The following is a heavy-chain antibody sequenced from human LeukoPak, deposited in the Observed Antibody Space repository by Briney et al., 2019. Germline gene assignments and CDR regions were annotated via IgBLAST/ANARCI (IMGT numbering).Heavy chain of an antibody. V-gene: IGHV4-59*01. CDR2: IYYSGST. CDR3: ARNYGDFDY. Sequence: PSETLSLTCTVSGGSISSYYWSWIRQPPGKGLEWIGYIYYSGSTNYNPSLKSRVTISVDTSKNQFSLKLSPVTAADTAVYYCARNYGDFDYWGQGTLVTVSS. D-gene: IGHD4-17*01. CDR1: GGSISSYY. J-gene: IGHJ4*02.